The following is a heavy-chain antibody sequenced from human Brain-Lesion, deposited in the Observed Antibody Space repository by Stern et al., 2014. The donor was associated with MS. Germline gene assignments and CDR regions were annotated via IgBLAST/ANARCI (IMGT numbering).Heavy chain of an antibody. Sequence: VQLLESGPGLVKPSQTLSLTCTVSGGSISSGSDYWGWIRQPVGKGLEWIGRIHPSGSAFYTPSLKSRVPISTDTSMNQSSLELNSATAADTAIYYCASGYRIFDYWGQGILVTVSS. CDR1: GGSISSGSDY. CDR2: IHPSGSA. J-gene: IGHJ4*02. V-gene: IGHV4-61*02. D-gene: IGHD5-18*01. CDR3: ASGYRIFDY.